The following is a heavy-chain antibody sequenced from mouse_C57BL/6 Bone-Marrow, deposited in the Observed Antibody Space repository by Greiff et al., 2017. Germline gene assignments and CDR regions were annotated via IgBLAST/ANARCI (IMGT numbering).Heavy chain of an antibody. CDR3: ASIITADGFAY. Sequence: QVQLQQPGAELVKPGASVKLSCKASGYTFTSYWMQWVKQRPGQGLEWIGEIDPSDSYTNYNQKFKGKATLTVDTSSSTAYMQLSSLTSEDSAVYYCASIITADGFAYWGQGTLVTVSA. CDR1: GYTFTSYW. V-gene: IGHV1-50*01. CDR2: IDPSDSYT. D-gene: IGHD2-5*01. J-gene: IGHJ3*01.